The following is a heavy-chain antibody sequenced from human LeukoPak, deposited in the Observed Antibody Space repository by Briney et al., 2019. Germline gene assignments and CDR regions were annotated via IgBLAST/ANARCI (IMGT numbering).Heavy chain of an antibody. Sequence: SETLSLTCTVSGGSISSYDWSWIRQPAGKGLEWMGRICTSGSTNHNPPLNSPVTISVDTSKNSFSLKLSSVIAADTAVYYCARTTEGYCSSGSCFRSSYSYYMDVWGKGTPVTISS. V-gene: IGHV4-4*07. D-gene: IGHD2-2*01. CDR2: ICTSGST. CDR1: GGSISSYD. J-gene: IGHJ6*03. CDR3: ARTTEGYCSSGSCFRSSYSYYMDV.